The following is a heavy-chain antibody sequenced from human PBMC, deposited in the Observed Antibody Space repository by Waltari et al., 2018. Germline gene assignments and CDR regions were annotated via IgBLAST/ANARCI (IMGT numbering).Heavy chain of an antibody. Sequence: QVQFVQSGDEVKKHGASVKVSCQASGYTSTAYSIHWVRQAPGQRLEWRGWINTGNDKTKYSQKFQGRVTMTKDTSANTAYMELSSLRSEDTAVYYCTMWDYGDYSAFQYWGQGTLITVSS. V-gene: IGHV1-3*04. CDR1: GYTSTAYS. D-gene: IGHD4-17*01. CDR3: TMWDYGDYSAFQY. J-gene: IGHJ4*02. CDR2: INTGNDKT.